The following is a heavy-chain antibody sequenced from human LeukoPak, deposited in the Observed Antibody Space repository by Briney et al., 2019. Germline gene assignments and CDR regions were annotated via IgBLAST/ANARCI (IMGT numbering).Heavy chain of an antibody. V-gene: IGHV3-30*18. CDR1: GFTFSSYE. J-gene: IGHJ4*02. Sequence: GGSLRLSCAASGFTFSSYEMNWVRQAPGKGLEWVAVLSDSGSDKYYTDSVKGRFTISRDNSKNTLYLQMNSLRVEDTAVYYCVKVRRYSSSWEFRPEFDYWGQGTLVIVSS. CDR2: LSDSGSDK. CDR3: VKVRRYSSSWEFRPEFDY. D-gene: IGHD6-13*01.